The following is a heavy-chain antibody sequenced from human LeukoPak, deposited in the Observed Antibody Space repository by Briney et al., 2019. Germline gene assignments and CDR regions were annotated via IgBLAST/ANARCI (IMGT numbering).Heavy chain of an antibody. CDR3: ARGVGYSSGCYGDY. J-gene: IGHJ4*02. CDR2: ISYTGNT. D-gene: IGHD6-19*01. Sequence: SETLSLTCTVFGGSISSGDYYWSWIRQPPGKGLEWLGHISYTGNTSYNPSLKSRVTISIGTSKTQFSLRLSPVTAADTAVYYCARGVGYSSGCYGDYWGQGTLVTVSS. CDR1: GGSISSGDYY. V-gene: IGHV4-30-4*01.